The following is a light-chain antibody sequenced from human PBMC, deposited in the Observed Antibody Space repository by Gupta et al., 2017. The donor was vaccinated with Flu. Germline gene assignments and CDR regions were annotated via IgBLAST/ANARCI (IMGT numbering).Light chain of an antibody. J-gene: IGLJ1*01. CDR3: AAWDDSLNGHYG. CDR1: TSNVVSNA. V-gene: IGLV1-44*01. CDR2: RSN. Sequence: VTITFSGSTSNVVSNAVNWYQQGPGTSPKLLIYRSNQRPSGVPDRFAGSKSGTSASLAIRGLQSEDESDYYGAAWDDSLNGHYGCGTRTKVTV.